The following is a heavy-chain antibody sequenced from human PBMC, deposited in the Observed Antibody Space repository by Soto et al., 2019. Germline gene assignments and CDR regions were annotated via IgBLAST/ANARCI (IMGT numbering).Heavy chain of an antibody. J-gene: IGHJ4*02. V-gene: IGHV4-34*01. D-gene: IGHD3-3*01. CDR3: ARVEDFWSGYYY. CDR1: GGSFSGYY. Sequence: SETLSLTCAVYGGSFSGYYWSWIRQPPGKGLEWIGEINHSGSTNYNPSPKSRVTISVDTSKNQFSLKLSSVTAADTAVYYYARVEDFWSGYYYWGQGTLVTVSS. CDR2: INHSGST.